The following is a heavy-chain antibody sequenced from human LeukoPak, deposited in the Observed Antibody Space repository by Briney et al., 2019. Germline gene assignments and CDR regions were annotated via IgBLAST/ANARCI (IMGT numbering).Heavy chain of an antibody. J-gene: IGHJ4*02. Sequence: SQTLSLTCTVSGGSISSGGYYWSWIRQHPGKGLEWIGYIYYSGSTYYNPSLKSRVTISVDTSKNQFSLKLSSVTAADTAVYYCARSAPWIGEPIYYFDYWGQGTLVTVSS. D-gene: IGHD3-10*01. CDR3: ARSAPWIGEPIYYFDY. CDR1: GGSISSGGYY. CDR2: IYYSGST. V-gene: IGHV4-31*03.